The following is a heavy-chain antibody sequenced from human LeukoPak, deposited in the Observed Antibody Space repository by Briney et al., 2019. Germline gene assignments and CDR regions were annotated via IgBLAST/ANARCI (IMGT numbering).Heavy chain of an antibody. J-gene: IGHJ3*02. CDR2: IYSGGST. CDR1: GFTVSSNY. CDR3: ASDLPYSGSYYGAFDI. D-gene: IGHD1-26*01. Sequence: GGSLRLSCAASGFTVSSNYMSWVRQAPGKGLEWVSVIYSGGSTYYEDSVKGRFTISRDNSKNTLYLQMTSLRAEDTAVYYCASDLPYSGSYYGAFDIWGQGTMVTVSS. V-gene: IGHV3-53*01.